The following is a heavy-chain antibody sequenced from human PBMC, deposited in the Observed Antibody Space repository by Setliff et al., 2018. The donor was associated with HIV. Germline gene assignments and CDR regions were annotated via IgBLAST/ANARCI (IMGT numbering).Heavy chain of an antibody. J-gene: IGHJ4*02. CDR1: GGSISSYY. V-gene: IGHV4-59*08. CDR2: VFYSGST. D-gene: IGHD6-19*01. Sequence: SETLSLTCTVSGGSISSYYWSWIRQPPGKGLEWIGYVFYSGSTNYNPSLKSRVTISVDTSKNQFSLKLNSVTAADTAVYYCARHAPGIAVAGTIDYWGQGTLVTV. CDR3: ARHAPGIAVAGTIDY.